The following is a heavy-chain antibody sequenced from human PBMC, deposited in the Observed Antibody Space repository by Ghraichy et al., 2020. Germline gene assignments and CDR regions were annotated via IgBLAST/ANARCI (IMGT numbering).Heavy chain of an antibody. CDR2: IWYDGSNK. J-gene: IGHJ3*02. D-gene: IGHD3-22*01. CDR1: GFTFSSYG. V-gene: IGHV3-33*01. CDR3: ARDYLYYYDSSGSLFDAFDI. Sequence: GESLNISCAASGFTFSSYGMHWVRQAPGKGLEWVAVIWYDGSNKYYADSVKGRFTISRDNSKNTLYLQMNSLRAEDTAVYYCARDYLYYYDSSGSLFDAFDIWGQGTMVTVSS.